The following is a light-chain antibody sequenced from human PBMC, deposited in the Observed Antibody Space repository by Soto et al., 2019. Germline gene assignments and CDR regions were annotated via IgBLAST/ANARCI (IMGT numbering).Light chain of an antibody. Sequence: DIQMTQSPSSLPASVEDRVTITCRASQGISNHLAWYRQKPGEVPKLLIYAVSTLQSGVPSRFSGSGSGTEFTLTISSLQPEDVATYYCQKYNSAPYTFGQGTRLEIK. J-gene: IGKJ5*01. V-gene: IGKV1-27*01. CDR2: AVS. CDR1: QGISNH. CDR3: QKYNSAPYT.